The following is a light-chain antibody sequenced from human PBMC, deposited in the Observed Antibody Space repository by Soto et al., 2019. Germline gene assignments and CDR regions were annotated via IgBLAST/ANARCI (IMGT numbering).Light chain of an antibody. CDR1: SSDVGGYDF. CDR2: DVT. CDR3: SSYAGSYILGV. Sequence: QSALTQPRSVSGSLGQSVTLSCTGTSSDVGGYDFVSWYQQHPGKAPKLIIYDVTKRPSGVPDRFSGSKSGNSASLTISGLQAEDEADYYCSSYAGSYILGVFGGGTQLTVL. J-gene: IGLJ3*02. V-gene: IGLV2-11*01.